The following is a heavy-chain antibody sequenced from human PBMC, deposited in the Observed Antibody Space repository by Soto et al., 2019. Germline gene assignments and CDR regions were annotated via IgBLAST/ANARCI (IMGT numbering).Heavy chain of an antibody. CDR2: IWYDGSNK. D-gene: IGHD1-1*01. Sequence: PGGSLRLSCAASGFTFSSYGGHWVRQAPGKGLEWVAVIWYDGSNKYYADSVKGRFTISRDNSKNTLYLQMNSLRAEDTAVYYCARDLSGTGDDAFGIWGQGTMVTVSS. CDR1: GFTFSSYG. V-gene: IGHV3-33*01. CDR3: ARDLSGTGDDAFGI. J-gene: IGHJ3*02.